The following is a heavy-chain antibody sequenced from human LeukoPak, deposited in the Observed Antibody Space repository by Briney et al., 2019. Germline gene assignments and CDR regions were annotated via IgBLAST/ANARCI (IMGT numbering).Heavy chain of an antibody. V-gene: IGHV4-4*08. J-gene: IGHJ5*02. CDR2: IHISGKT. Sequence: PSETLSLTCTVSGASITDYYWSWIRQTPEMGLEYIGYIHISGKTYNNPSLKGRVTVSLDTSQNQFSLKLTSVTAADTAVYFCASRLGEGTYPMDRWGQGILVTVSS. CDR1: GASITDYY. D-gene: IGHD1-26*01. CDR3: ASRLGEGTYPMDR.